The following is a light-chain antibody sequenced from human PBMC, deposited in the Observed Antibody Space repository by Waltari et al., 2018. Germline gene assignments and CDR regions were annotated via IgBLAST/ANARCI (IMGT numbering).Light chain of an antibody. Sequence: DIVMTQSPDSLTLPLGERATISCKSSQRGLRTPSNKNFVAWYQQKSGQPPKLLFYSASTRESGVPDRFSGSRSVTDFTLTISSLQSEDVAIYYCQQYYDSPITFGPGTKVDV. J-gene: IGKJ3*01. CDR3: QQYYDSPIT. CDR2: SAS. V-gene: IGKV4-1*01. CDR1: QRGLRTPSNKNF.